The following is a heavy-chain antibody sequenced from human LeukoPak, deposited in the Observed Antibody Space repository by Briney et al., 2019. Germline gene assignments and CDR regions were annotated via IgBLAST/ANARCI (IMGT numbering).Heavy chain of an antibody. CDR2: IYYSGTT. D-gene: IGHD3-10*01. CDR3: ARPYGCNPGYLDY. V-gene: IGHV4-39*01. Sequence: SETLSLTCTVSGGSISSSSDYCGWIRQPPGKGLEWIGNIYYSGTTYYNPSLKSRVTISVDTSKNQFSLKLSSVTAADTAVYYCARPYGCNPGYLDYWGQGTLVTVSS. CDR1: GGSISSSSDY. J-gene: IGHJ4*02.